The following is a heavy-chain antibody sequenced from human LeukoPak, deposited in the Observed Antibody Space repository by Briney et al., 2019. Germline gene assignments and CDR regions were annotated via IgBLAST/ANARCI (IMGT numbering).Heavy chain of an antibody. J-gene: IGHJ5*02. V-gene: IGHV1-2*02. CDR1: GYTFSGYY. CDR2: IKPDSGNT. Sequence: ASVKVSCKASGYTFSGYYIHWVRQAPGQGLEWMGLIKPDSGNTKYPQKFQGRVTMTRDTSITTAYMELNRLTSDVTAVYYCVRDRPHNWFDPWGQGTLVTVSS. CDR3: VRDRPHNWFDP.